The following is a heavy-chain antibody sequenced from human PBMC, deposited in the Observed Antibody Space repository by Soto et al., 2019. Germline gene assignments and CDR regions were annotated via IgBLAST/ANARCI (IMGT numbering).Heavy chain of an antibody. CDR2: IKPDGSET. V-gene: IGHV3-7*03. Sequence: GGSLRLSCAASGLTFSGHWRTWVRQTPGEGLQWVAAIKPDGSETFYVDSVKGRFTISRDNARNSLFLQMDSLRAEDTAVYYCTSRPSGMTYHAVFDFWGQGTLVTVYS. CDR3: TSRPSGMTYHAVFDF. CDR1: GLTFSGHW. D-gene: IGHD2-21*02. J-gene: IGHJ4*02.